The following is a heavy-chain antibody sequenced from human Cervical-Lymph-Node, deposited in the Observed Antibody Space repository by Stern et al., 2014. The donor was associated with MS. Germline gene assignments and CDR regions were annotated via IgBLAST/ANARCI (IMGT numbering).Heavy chain of an antibody. J-gene: IGHJ4*02. CDR1: GDSFSSYA. Sequence: QVQLVQSGAEVKKPGSSVKVSWKASGDSFSSYAINWVRQVQGKGLEWMGGITPVFGTTNYAQKFQGRVTITSDKSTNTAYMELMTLRSEDTAVYYCARGGGLVGYFDYWGQGTLVSVSS. CDR3: ARGGGLVGYFDY. V-gene: IGHV1-69*06. CDR2: ITPVFGTT. D-gene: IGHD1-26*01.